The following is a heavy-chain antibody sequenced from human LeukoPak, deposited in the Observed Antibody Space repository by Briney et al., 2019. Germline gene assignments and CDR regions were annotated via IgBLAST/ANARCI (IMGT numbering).Heavy chain of an antibody. V-gene: IGHV1-2*02. CDR3: ARDPGYSSGWEVDY. J-gene: IGHJ4*02. Sequence: GASVKVSCKASGYTFTGYYIYWVRQAPGQGLEWMGWIHPNSGDTNYAQNFQGRVIMTRDTSINTAYMELSRLKSDDAAVYYRARDPGYSSGWEVDYWGQGTLVTVSS. D-gene: IGHD6-19*01. CDR1: GYTFTGYY. CDR2: IHPNSGDT.